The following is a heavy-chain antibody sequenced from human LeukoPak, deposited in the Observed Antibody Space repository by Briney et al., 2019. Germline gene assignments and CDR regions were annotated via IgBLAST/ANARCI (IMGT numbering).Heavy chain of an antibody. V-gene: IGHV1-8*03. J-gene: IGHJ4*02. CDR1: GYTFTSYD. Sequence: GASVKVSCKASGYTFTSYDINWVRQATGQGLEWMGYMNPNSGNTGYAQKFQGRVTITTNTSTSTAYMELSSLRSDDTGVYYWAREGSDYWGRGTLVTVSS. CDR3: AREGSDY. CDR2: MNPNSGNT.